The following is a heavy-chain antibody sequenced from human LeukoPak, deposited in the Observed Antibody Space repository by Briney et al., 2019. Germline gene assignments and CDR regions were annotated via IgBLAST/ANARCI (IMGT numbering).Heavy chain of an antibody. CDR3: ARLPLYYDSSGYQD. Sequence: SETLSLTCAVSGYSISSGYYWGWIRQPPGKGLEWIGSIYHSGSTYYNPSLKSRVTISVDTSKNQFSLKLSSVTAADTAVYYCARLPLYYDSSGYQDWGQGTLVTVSP. CDR2: IYHSGST. J-gene: IGHJ4*02. D-gene: IGHD3-22*01. CDR1: GYSISSGYY. V-gene: IGHV4-38-2*01.